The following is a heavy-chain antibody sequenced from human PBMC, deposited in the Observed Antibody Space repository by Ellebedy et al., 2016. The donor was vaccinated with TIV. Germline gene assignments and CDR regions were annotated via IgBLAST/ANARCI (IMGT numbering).Heavy chain of an antibody. CDR1: GFTFSSYG. V-gene: IGHV3-33*01. D-gene: IGHD5-24*01. CDR2: IWYDGSNK. J-gene: IGHJ6*02. Sequence: GGSLRLSXAASGFTFSSYGMHWVRQAPGKGLEWVAVIWYDGSNKYYADSVKGRFTISRDNSKNTLYLQRNSLRAEDTAVYYCARVGGRDGYNSGRYGMDVWGQGTTVTVSS. CDR3: ARVGGRDGYNSGRYGMDV.